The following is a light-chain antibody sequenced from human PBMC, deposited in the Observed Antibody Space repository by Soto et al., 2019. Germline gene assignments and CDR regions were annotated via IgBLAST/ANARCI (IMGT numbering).Light chain of an antibody. V-gene: IGKV1-39*01. CDR1: QSITNF. CDR2: AAS. CDR3: QQNYSPPPIT. J-gene: IGKJ5*01. Sequence: DIQMTQSPSSLSASVGDRVTITCRASQSITNFLNWYQQKPGKAPKLLIYAASSLQSGVPSRFSGSGSGTDFTLTISSLQTEDFATYYCQQNYSPPPITFGQGTRLEIK.